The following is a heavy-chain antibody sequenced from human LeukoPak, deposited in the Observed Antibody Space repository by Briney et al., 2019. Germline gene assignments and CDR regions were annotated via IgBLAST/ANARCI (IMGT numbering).Heavy chain of an antibody. J-gene: IGHJ3*02. Sequence: PSETLSLTCTVSGVSISNYYWSWVRQPPGKGLEWIGYIFYNGITNYNPSLKSRVTISVHTSKNQFSLNLSSVTAADTAVYYCARDRVYYDSSGYYFDIWGQGTMVTVSS. D-gene: IGHD3-22*01. CDR1: GVSISNYY. CDR2: IFYNGIT. V-gene: IGHV4-59*01. CDR3: ARDRVYYDSSGYYFDI.